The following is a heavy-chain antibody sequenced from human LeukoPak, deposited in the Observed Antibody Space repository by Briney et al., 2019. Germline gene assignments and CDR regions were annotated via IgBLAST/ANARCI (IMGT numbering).Heavy chain of an antibody. CDR3: ASRRSYYYYYMDV. J-gene: IGHJ6*03. Sequence: GGSLRLSCAASGFTFCSYEMNWVRQAPGKGLEWVSYISSSGSTIYYADSVKGRFTISRDNAKNSLYLQMNSLRAEDTAVYYCASRRSYYYYYMDVWGKGTTVTVSS. CDR1: GFTFCSYE. V-gene: IGHV3-48*03. CDR2: ISSSGSTI.